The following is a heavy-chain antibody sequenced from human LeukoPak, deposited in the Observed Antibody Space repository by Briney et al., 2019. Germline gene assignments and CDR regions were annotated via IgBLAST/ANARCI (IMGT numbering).Heavy chain of an antibody. CDR1: GFTFSDYY. CDR2: ISGSGGST. D-gene: IGHD6-19*01. Sequence: GSLRLSCAASGFTFSDYYMSWLRQAPGKGLEWVSAISGSGGSTYYADSVKGRFTISRDNSKNTLYLQMNSLRAEDTAVYYCAGEKYSSGWYIGYFDLWGRGTLVTVSS. V-gene: IGHV3-23*01. J-gene: IGHJ2*01. CDR3: AGEKYSSGWYIGYFDL.